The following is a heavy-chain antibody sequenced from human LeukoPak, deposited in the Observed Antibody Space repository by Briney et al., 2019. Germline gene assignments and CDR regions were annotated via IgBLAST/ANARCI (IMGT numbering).Heavy chain of an antibody. CDR2: ISGSGDST. CDR1: GFTFSSYA. J-gene: IGHJ4*01. D-gene: IGHD2-2*01. CDR3: AKVALLGYCSSSTCPLDY. V-gene: IGHV3-23*01. Sequence: GGSLRLSCAASGFTFSSYAVNWVRQAPGKGLEWVSAISGSGDSTYYADSVQGRFTISRDNSKNTLYLQMNSLRAEDTAVYSCAKVALLGYCSSSTCPLDYWGQGSLVSVSS.